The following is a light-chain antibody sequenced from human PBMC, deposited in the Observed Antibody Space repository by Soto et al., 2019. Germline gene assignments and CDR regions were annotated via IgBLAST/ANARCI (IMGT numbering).Light chain of an antibody. V-gene: IGKV1-9*01. J-gene: IGKJ2*01. Sequence: DIQLTQSPSFLSASGGDRVTITCRASQAISSSLAWYQHNPGKAPKLLIYAASTLQNGVPSSFSGSGSGTEFTLTISSLQPEVFATYYCQHLNDYRYTFGQGTKVEIK. CDR1: QAISSS. CDR3: QHLNDYRYT. CDR2: AAS.